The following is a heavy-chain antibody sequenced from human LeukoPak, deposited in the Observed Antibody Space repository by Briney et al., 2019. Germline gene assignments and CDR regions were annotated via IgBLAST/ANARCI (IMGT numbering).Heavy chain of an antibody. D-gene: IGHD1-14*01. J-gene: IGHJ3*02. Sequence: SETLSLTCTVSGGSINSYYWSWIRQPPGKGLEWIGDIYYSGSPDYSPSLKSRVTISVATSKTQFSLKMSSVTAADTAVYYCAWYGSRDAFDIWGQGTMVTVSS. CDR1: GGSINSYY. CDR3: AWYGSRDAFDI. CDR2: IYYSGSP. V-gene: IGHV4-59*08.